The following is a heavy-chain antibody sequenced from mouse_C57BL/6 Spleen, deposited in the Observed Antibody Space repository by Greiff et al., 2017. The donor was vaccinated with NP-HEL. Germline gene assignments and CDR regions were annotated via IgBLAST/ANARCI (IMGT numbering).Heavy chain of an antibody. V-gene: IGHV1-42*01. CDR2: INPSTGGT. CDR3: ARLGYYGSSSYFDY. Sequence: VQLQQSGPELVKPGASVKISCKASGYSFTGYYMNWVKQSPEKSLEWIGEINPSTGGTTYNQKFKAKATLTVDKSSSTAYMQLKSLTSEDSAVYYCARLGYYGSSSYFDYWGQGTTLTVSS. D-gene: IGHD1-1*01. CDR1: GYSFTGYY. J-gene: IGHJ2*01.